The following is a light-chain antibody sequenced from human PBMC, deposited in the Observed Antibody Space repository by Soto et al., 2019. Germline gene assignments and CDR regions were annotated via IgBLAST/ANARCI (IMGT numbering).Light chain of an antibody. CDR1: SSDVGGYQY. V-gene: IGLV2-14*01. J-gene: IGLJ1*01. CDR2: EVS. Sequence: QSALTQPASVSGSPGQSVTISCTGTSSDVGGYQYVTWYQQHPGKAPNLMIYEVSNRPSGVSNRFSGSKSGNTASLTISGLQAEDEADYYCSSYTSSRTLLYVFGTGTKVTVL. CDR3: SSYTSSRTLLYV.